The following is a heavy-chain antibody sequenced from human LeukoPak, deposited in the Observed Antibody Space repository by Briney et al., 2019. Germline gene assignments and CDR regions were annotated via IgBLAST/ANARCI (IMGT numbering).Heavy chain of an antibody. CDR3: ARGVAAAEGDWFDP. CDR2: MNPNSGNT. CDR1: GYTFTSYG. J-gene: IGHJ5*02. Sequence: ASVKVSCKASGYTFTSYGISWVRQAPGQGLEWMGWMNPNSGNTGYAQKFQGRVTMTRNTSISTAYMELSSLRSEDTAVYYCARGVAAAEGDWFDPWGQGTLVTVSS. V-gene: IGHV1-8*02. D-gene: IGHD6-13*01.